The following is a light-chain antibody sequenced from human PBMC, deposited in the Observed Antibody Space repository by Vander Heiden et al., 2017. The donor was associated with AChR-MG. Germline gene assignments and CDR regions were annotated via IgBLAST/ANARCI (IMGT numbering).Light chain of an antibody. CDR1: SSDVGGYNY. J-gene: IGLJ2*01. CDR2: DVN. Sequence: QSALTQPASVSGSPGQSITISCTGTSSDVGGYNYVPWYQHHPGKAPKLMIYDVNNRPSGVSNRFSGSKSGNTASLTISGLQAEDEADYYCSSYTTSSTLVFGGGTKLTVL. CDR3: SSYTTSSTLV. V-gene: IGLV2-14*03.